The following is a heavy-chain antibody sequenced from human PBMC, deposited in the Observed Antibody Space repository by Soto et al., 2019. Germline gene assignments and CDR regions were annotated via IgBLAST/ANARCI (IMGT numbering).Heavy chain of an antibody. D-gene: IGHD6-19*01. Sequence: GSLRLSCAASGFTFSNFWMHWVRQAPGKGLVWVSRINSDGSSTMYRDSVKGRFTIFRDNAKNTLFLQMNSLRAEDTAVYYCTRDPAPIGWYDYWGQGTLVTVSS. CDR3: TRDPAPIGWYDY. V-gene: IGHV3-74*03. J-gene: IGHJ4*02. CDR2: INSDGSST. CDR1: GFTFSNFW.